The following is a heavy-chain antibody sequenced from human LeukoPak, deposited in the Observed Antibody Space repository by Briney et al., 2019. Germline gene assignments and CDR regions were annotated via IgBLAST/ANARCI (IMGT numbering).Heavy chain of an antibody. CDR2: IWYDGSNK. Sequence: GGYQRLSCAASGFTFSSYGMHWVRQAPGKGLEWVAVIWYDGSNKYYADSVKGRFTISRDNSKNTLYLQMNSLRAEDTAVYYCARDARAVAATSEYGMDVWGQRTSASASS. D-gene: IGHD2-15*01. CDR3: ARDARAVAATSEYGMDV. V-gene: IGHV3-33*01. J-gene: IGHJ6*01. CDR1: GFTFSSYG.